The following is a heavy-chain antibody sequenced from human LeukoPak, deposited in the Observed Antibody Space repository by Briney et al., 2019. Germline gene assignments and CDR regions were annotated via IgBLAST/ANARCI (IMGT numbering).Heavy chain of an antibody. D-gene: IGHD6-6*01. CDR1: GYTFTGYY. CDR2: INPNSGGT. Sequence: GASVKVSCKASGYTFTGYYMHWVRQAPGQGLEWMGWINPNSGGTNYAQKFQGRVTMTRDTSISTAYMELSRLRSDDTAVYYCARMGRIAALTLSFDYWGQGTLVTVSS. J-gene: IGHJ4*02. CDR3: ARMGRIAALTLSFDY. V-gene: IGHV1-2*02.